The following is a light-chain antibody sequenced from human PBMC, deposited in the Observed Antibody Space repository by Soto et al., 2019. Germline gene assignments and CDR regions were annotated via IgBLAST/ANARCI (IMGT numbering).Light chain of an antibody. CDR2: EVS. Sequence: QSALTQPPSASGSPGQSVTISCTGTSSDVGGYNYVSWYQQHPGKAPKLMIYEVSKRPSGVPDRFSGSKSGNTASLTVSGLQDEDEADYYGSSYAGSNLWVFGGGTKLTVL. CDR1: SSDVGGYNY. CDR3: SSYAGSNLWV. J-gene: IGLJ3*02. V-gene: IGLV2-8*01.